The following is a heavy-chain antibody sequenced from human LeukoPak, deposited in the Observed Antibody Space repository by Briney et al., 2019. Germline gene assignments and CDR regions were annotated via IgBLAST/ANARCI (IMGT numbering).Heavy chain of an antibody. Sequence: ASVKVSCKTSGYTFTGYYMRWVRQAPGQGLEWMGRINPNSGGTNYAQKFQGRVTMTTDTSTSTAYMELRSLRSDDTAVYYCARGGVSNSWYRTPDYWGQGTLVTVSS. CDR3: ARGGVSNSWYRTPDY. V-gene: IGHV1-2*06. D-gene: IGHD6-13*01. CDR2: INPNSGGT. CDR1: GYTFTGYY. J-gene: IGHJ4*02.